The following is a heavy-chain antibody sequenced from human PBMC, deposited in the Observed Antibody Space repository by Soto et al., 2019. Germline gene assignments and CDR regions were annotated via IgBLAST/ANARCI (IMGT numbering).Heavy chain of an antibody. CDR2: IEDNGSEK. CDR1: GVDSGGYW. J-gene: IGHJ5*02. V-gene: IGHV3-7*01. CDR3: ARGQGWLAP. Sequence: VRPLRLSCGGAGVDSGGYWMSWVSQAPWKGLEWVASIEDNGSEKYYVDSVKGRFTISRDNAKNSLFLQMNSLGAEDTAVYYCARGQGWLAPWGQGTLVTVSS.